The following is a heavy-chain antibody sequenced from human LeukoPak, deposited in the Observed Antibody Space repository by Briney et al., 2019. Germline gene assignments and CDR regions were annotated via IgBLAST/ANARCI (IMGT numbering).Heavy chain of an antibody. CDR2: IWYDGSNK. CDR3: ARALIYSSSTNWFDP. Sequence: GGSLRPSCAASGFTFSSYGMHWVRQAPGKGLEWVAVIWYDGSNKYYADSVKGRFTISRDNSKNTLYLQMNSLRAEDTAVYYCARALIYSSSTNWFDPWGQGTLVTVSS. CDR1: GFTFSSYG. V-gene: IGHV3-33*01. D-gene: IGHD6-13*01. J-gene: IGHJ5*02.